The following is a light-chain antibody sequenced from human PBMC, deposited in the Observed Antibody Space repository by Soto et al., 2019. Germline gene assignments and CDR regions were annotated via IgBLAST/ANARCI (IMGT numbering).Light chain of an antibody. Sequence: QSALTQPRSVSGSPGQSVTIYCTGTSSDVGGYNYVSWYQQHPGKAPKLMNYDVSKRPSGVPDRFSGSKSGNTASLTISGLQAEDEADYSCCSYAGSPEVFGGGTQLTVL. J-gene: IGLJ2*01. V-gene: IGLV2-11*01. CDR1: SSDVGGYNY. CDR2: DVS. CDR3: CSYAGSPEV.